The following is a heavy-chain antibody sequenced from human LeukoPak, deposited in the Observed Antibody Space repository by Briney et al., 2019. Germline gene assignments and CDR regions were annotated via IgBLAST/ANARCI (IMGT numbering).Heavy chain of an antibody. CDR1: GFTFSSYA. CDR2: ISGSGGST. V-gene: IGHV3-23*01. J-gene: IGHJ4*02. Sequence: PGGSLRLSCAASGFTFSSYAMSWVRQAPGKGREWVSSISGSGGSTHYADSVKGRFTISRDNSKDTLYLQMNSLRAEDTAVYYCAKGIDSSGYYPFDHWGQGTLVTVSS. D-gene: IGHD3-22*01. CDR3: AKGIDSSGYYPFDH.